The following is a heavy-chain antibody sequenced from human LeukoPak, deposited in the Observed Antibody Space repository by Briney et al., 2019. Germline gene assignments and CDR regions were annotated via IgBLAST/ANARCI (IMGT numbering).Heavy chain of an antibody. CDR2: IIPILGIA. D-gene: IGHD1-7*01. J-gene: IGHJ3*02. CDR3: AREQELDAFDI. V-gene: IGHV1-69*04. Sequence: ASVNVSCKASGGTFSSYAISWVRQAPGQGLEWMGRIIPILGIANYAQKFQGRVTITADKSTSTAYMELSSLRSEDTAVYYCAREQELDAFDIWGQGTMVTVSS. CDR1: GGTFSSYA.